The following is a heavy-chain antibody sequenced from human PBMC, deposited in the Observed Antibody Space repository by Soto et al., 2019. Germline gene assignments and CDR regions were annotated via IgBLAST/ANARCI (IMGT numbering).Heavy chain of an antibody. CDR1: GYSFTSYA. D-gene: IGHD6-19*01. CDR2: INAGNGNT. J-gene: IGHJ4*02. V-gene: IGHV1-3*05. CDR3: ARAVAVPASCDY. Sequence: QVQLVQSGAEEKKPGASVKVSCKASGYSFTSYAMHWVRQAPGQRLEWMGWINAGNGNTKYSQKFQGRVTITRETSASTAYMELSSLRSEDTAMYYCARAVAVPASCDYWGQGTLVTVSS.